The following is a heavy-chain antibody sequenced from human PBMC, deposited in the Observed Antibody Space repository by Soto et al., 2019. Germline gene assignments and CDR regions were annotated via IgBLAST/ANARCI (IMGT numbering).Heavy chain of an antibody. D-gene: IGHD3-22*01. CDR3: ARVSAYYDSSGPFDP. Sequence: ASVKVSCKASGYTFTSYYMHWVRQAPGQGLEWMGIINPSGGSTSYAQEFQGRVTMTRDTSTSTVYMELSSLRSEDTAVYYCARVSAYYDSSGPFDPWGQGTLVPVSS. V-gene: IGHV1-46*01. J-gene: IGHJ5*02. CDR2: INPSGGST. CDR1: GYTFTSYY.